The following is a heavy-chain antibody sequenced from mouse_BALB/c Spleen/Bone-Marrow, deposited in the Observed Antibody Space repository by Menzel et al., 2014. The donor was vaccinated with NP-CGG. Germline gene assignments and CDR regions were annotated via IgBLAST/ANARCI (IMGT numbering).Heavy chain of an antibody. Sequence: EVQLQQSGPELVKPGASVKISCKASGYSFTGYFMNWVMQSHGKSLEWIGRINPYNGDTFYNQKFKGKATLTVDKSSSTAHMELRSLASEDSAVYYCASSFITTAYYFDYWAKAPLSQSPQ. D-gene: IGHD1-2*01. CDR1: GYSFTGYF. CDR2: INPYNGDT. CDR3: ASSFITTAYYFDY. V-gene: IGHV1-20*02. J-gene: IGHJ2*01.